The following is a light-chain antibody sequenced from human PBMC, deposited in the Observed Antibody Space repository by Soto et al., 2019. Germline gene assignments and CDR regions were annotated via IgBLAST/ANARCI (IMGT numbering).Light chain of an antibody. J-gene: IGKJ1*01. Sequence: DIQMTQSPSTLSGSLGDRVTITCRASQTISSWLAWYQQKPGKAPKLLLYKASTLKSGVPSRFSGSGSGTEFTLTISRLQPDVFATYYCQHCNSDSEAFGQGTKVYLK. CDR3: QHCNSDSEA. V-gene: IGKV1-5*03. CDR1: QTISSW. CDR2: KAS.